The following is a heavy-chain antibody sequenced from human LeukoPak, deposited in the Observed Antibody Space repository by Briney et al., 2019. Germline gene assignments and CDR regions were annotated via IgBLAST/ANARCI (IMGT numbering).Heavy chain of an antibody. Sequence: PGGSLRLSCATSRFTFSNYWMSWVRQAPGKGLEWVANIKQDGSEKYYVDSVKGRFIISRDNAKNSLYLQIISLRAEDTAVFYCARGEDYSLFVLWDYWGQGTQVTASS. J-gene: IGHJ4*02. CDR3: ARGEDYSLFVLWDY. CDR1: RFTFSNYW. D-gene: IGHD4-11*01. CDR2: IKQDGSEK. V-gene: IGHV3-7*01.